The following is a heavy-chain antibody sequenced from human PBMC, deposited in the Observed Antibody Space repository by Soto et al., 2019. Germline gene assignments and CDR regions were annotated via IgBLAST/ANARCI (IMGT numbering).Heavy chain of an antibody. D-gene: IGHD2-2*01. CDR1: GYTFFTYD. CDR3: ARHHGPTTSENWFDP. V-gene: IGHV1-18*01. CDR2: ISTYSGDT. Sequence: QVHLVQSGVEVKTPGASVKVSCQASGYTFFTYDIRWVRQAPGQGLEWMGWISTYSGDTKYAQKFHGRVTMTTETYTTTAYLELSSLRSYDTAVYYCARHHGPTTSENWFDPLGQGTPVTVSS. J-gene: IGHJ5*02.